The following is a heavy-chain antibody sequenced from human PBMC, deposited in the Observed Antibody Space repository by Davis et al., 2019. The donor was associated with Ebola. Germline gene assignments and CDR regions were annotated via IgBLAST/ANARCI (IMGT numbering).Heavy chain of an antibody. V-gene: IGHV1-69*13. CDR3: ARRVREFLYGSGSYREYGLDV. J-gene: IGHJ6*02. Sequence: SVKVSCKASGGTFSTYSISWVRHVPGHGLEWFGGIIPMSGTPNYAQKFQGRVTITADESTSTGYMELSSLRSEDTAVYYCARRVREFLYGSGSYREYGLDVWGQGTTVTVSS. CDR2: IIPMSGTP. D-gene: IGHD3-10*01. CDR1: GGTFSTYS.